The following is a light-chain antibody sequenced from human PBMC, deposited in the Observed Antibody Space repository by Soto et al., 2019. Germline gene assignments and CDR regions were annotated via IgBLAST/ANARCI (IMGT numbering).Light chain of an antibody. J-gene: IGKJ1*01. CDR1: QRVSSGL. Sequence: DIALTQPPGTLLLSPGKRATLSCRARQRVSSGLLTWYQHKPGQAPSFLIFDASKRATGIPDRFSGGGSGTDFTLTISRLEPEDFAVYYCQQYGASPWTFGQGTKVDI. CDR2: DAS. V-gene: IGKV3-20*01. CDR3: QQYGASPWT.